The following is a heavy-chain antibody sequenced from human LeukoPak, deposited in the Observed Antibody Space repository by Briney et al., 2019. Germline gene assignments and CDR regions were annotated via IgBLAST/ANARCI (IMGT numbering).Heavy chain of an antibody. D-gene: IGHD3-16*01. CDR1: GFSFSNYW. CDR3: TRDMGGVMVY. V-gene: IGHV3-7*01. Sequence: GGSLRLSCAASGFSFSNYWMSWVRQAPGKGPEWVANIKQDGGEKYYVDSVKGRFTISRDNAKNSLYPQMNGLRAEDTAVYYCTRDMGGVMVYWGQGTLVTVSS. J-gene: IGHJ4*02. CDR2: IKQDGGEK.